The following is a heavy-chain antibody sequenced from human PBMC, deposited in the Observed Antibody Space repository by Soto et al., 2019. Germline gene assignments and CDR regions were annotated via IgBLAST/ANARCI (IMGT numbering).Heavy chain of an antibody. CDR3: ARDLEFRDGNISHLDY. CDR2: IIPIIGTP. J-gene: IGHJ4*02. Sequence: SVKVSCKASRGTFINHVFNWVRQAPGQGLEWMGGIIPIIGTPNYAQKFQGRVTITADASTNTVYLDVSSLRSQDTAVYYCARDLEFRDGNISHLDYWGQGTLVTVSS. CDR1: RGTFINHV. V-gene: IGHV1-69*13. D-gene: IGHD3-10*01.